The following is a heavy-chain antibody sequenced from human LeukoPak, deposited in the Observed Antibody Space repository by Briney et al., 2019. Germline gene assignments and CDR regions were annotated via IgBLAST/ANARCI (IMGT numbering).Heavy chain of an antibody. CDR3: ARIRGGNNYHFDY. V-gene: IGHV1-2*02. J-gene: IGHJ4*02. CDR2: ISPYSGGT. Sequence: GASVKVSCKASGYTFTDYYMHWVRQAPGQGLEWMGWISPYSGGTNYAQNFQGRVTMTRDTSISTGYMELSRLGSDDTAVYYCARIRGGNNYHFDYWGQGTLVTVSS. CDR1: GYTFTDYY. D-gene: IGHD1-26*01.